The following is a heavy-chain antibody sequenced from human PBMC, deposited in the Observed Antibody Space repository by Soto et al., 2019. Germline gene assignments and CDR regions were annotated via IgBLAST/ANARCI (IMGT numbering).Heavy chain of an antibody. CDR1: GGSVSGGSISSYY. V-gene: IGHV4-61*01. Sequence: SETLSLTCTVSGGSVSGGSISSYYWSWIRQSPERGLEWIGYVYYSGNTDYNPSLKSRVTISVDTSKNQFSLNLSSVTAADTAVYYCARDTGGYYEDAFDIWGQGTKVTVSS. J-gene: IGHJ3*02. CDR2: VYYSGNT. D-gene: IGHD2-8*02. CDR3: ARDTGGYYEDAFDI.